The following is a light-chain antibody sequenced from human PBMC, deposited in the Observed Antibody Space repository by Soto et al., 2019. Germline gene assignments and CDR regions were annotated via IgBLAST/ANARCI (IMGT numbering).Light chain of an antibody. CDR1: QSVSSSY. CDR2: GAS. J-gene: IGKJ4*01. Sequence: EIVLTQSPGTLSLSPGERATLSCRASQSVSSSYLAWYQQKPGQAPRLLMYGASSRATGIPDRFSGSGSGTDFTLTISRLESEHFAVYFCQQYGSSPRTFGGGTTVEIK. V-gene: IGKV3-20*01. CDR3: QQYGSSPRT.